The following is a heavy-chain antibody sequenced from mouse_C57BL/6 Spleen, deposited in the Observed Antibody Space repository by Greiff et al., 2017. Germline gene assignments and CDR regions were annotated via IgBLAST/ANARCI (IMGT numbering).Heavy chain of an antibody. CDR3: ARQSSDYFDY. J-gene: IGHJ2*01. CDR2: ISSGGSYT. CDR1: GFTFSSYG. D-gene: IGHD1-1*01. Sequence: EVKLVESGGDLVKPGGSLKLSCAASGFTFSSYGMSWVRQTPDKRLEWVATISSGGSYTYYPDSVKGRFTISRDNAKNTLYLQMSSLKSEDTAMYYCARQSSDYFDYWCQGTTLTVSS. V-gene: IGHV5-6*01.